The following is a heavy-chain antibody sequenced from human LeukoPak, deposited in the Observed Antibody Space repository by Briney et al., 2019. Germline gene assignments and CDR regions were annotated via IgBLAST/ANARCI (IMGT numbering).Heavy chain of an antibody. CDR2: IWYDGSNK. CDR3: ARVGLGDFWSAF. D-gene: IGHD3-3*01. V-gene: IGHV3-33*01. CDR1: GFTFSSYG. Sequence: GRSLRLSCAASGFTFSSYGMHWVRQAPGKGLEWVAVIWYDGSNKYYADSVKGRFTISRDNSKNTLYLQMNSLRAEDTAVYYCARVGLGDFWSAFWGQGTLVTVSS. J-gene: IGHJ4*02.